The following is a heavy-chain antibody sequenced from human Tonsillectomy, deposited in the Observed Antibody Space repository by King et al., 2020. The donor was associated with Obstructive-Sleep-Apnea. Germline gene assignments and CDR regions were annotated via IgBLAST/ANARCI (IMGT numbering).Heavy chain of an antibody. CDR2: IYYSGST. D-gene: IGHD5-12*01. Sequence: QLQESGPGLVKPSETLSLTCTVSGGSISSYYWSWIRQPPGKGLEWIGYIYYSGSTNYNPSLQSRVTISVDTSKNQFSLKLSSVTAADTAVYYCARVDSGYEIDYWGQGTLVTVSS. V-gene: IGHV4-59*01. CDR3: ARVDSGYEIDY. CDR1: GGSISSYY. J-gene: IGHJ4*02.